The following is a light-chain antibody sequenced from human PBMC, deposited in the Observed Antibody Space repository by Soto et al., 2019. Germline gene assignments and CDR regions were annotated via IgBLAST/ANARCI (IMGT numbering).Light chain of an antibody. Sequence: VLTQSPGTLSLSPGERATLSCRASQSVSSTYLSWYQQKPGQAPRLLIYGASTRATGIPARFSGSGSGTDFSLTISSLQPEDFAVYYCQQDYNLPWTFGQGTKVDNK. CDR1: QSVSSTY. CDR2: GAS. CDR3: QQDYNLPWT. J-gene: IGKJ1*01. V-gene: IGKV3D-7*01.